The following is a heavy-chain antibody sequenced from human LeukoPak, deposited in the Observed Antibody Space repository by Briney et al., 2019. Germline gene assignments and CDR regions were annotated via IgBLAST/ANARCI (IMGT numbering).Heavy chain of an antibody. Sequence: GGSLRLSCTASGFTCGDYAMSWVRQAPGKGLEWVGFIRGKAYGGTTEYAASVKGRFTISRDDSKSIAYPQMNSLKTEDTAVYYCTRCSAAAFSFWAHYFDYWGQGTLVTVSS. D-gene: IGHD6-13*01. CDR1: GFTCGDYA. V-gene: IGHV3-49*04. J-gene: IGHJ4*02. CDR2: IRGKAYGGTT. CDR3: TRCSAAAFSFWAHYFDY.